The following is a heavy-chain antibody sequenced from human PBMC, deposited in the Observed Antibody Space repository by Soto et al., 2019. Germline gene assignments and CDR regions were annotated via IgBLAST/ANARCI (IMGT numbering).Heavy chain of an antibody. CDR1: GGSISSGDYY. J-gene: IGHJ6*02. V-gene: IGHV4-30-4*01. D-gene: IGHD4-17*01. CDR3: ARDNNNYGLNYYYYGMDV. CDR2: IYYSGST. Sequence: KTSETLSLTCTVSGGSISSGDYYWSWIRQPPGKGLEWIGYIYYSGSTYYNPSLKSRVTISVDTSKNQFSLKLSSVTAADTAVYYCARDNNNYGLNYYYYGMDVWGQGTTVTVSS.